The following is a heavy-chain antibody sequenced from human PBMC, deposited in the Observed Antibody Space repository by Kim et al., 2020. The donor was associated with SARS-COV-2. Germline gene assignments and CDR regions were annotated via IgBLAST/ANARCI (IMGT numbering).Heavy chain of an antibody. CDR3: ARCGSGSYFTPDRHVSLDC. CDR2: IYYSGST. CDR1: GGSVSSSTYY. D-gene: IGHD3-10*01. J-gene: IGHJ4*02. Sequence: SETLSLTCTVSGGSVSSSTYYWGWIRRPPGRGLEWIGSIYYSGSTYYNPSLNGRVSVFVDTSKNQFSLQLSSVTAADTAEYFCARCGSGSYFTPDRHVSLDCGGQGTLVTVSS. V-gene: IGHV4-39*01.